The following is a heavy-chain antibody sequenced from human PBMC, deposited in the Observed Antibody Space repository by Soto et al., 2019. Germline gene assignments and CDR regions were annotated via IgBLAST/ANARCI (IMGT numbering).Heavy chain of an antibody. CDR3: ARGGTWIHYRMDV. Sequence: QVQLVQSGAEVKKPGSSVKVSCKASGGTFSSYTISWVRQAPGQGLEWMGRIIPILGIANYAQKFQCRVTITADKSTSTAYMELSSLRSEDTAVYYCARGGTWIHYRMDVWGQGTTVTVSS. D-gene: IGHD5-12*01. CDR2: IIPILGIA. CDR1: GGTFSSYT. V-gene: IGHV1-69*02. J-gene: IGHJ6*02.